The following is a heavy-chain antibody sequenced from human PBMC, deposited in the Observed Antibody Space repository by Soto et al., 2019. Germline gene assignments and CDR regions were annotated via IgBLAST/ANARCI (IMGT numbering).Heavy chain of an antibody. Sequence: EVQLLESGGGLVQPGGSLRLSCAASGFTVSDYDMGWVRQAPGKGLEWVSLIRGDGGATYHADSVEGRLTISRDTSENTVYLQMNSLRAEGTALYYCAKGRRGGEYPAFDLWGQGTMVTVSS. CDR1: GFTVSDYD. V-gene: IGHV3-23*01. J-gene: IGHJ3*01. CDR3: AKGRRGGEYPAFDL. D-gene: IGHD2-21*01. CDR2: IRGDGGAT.